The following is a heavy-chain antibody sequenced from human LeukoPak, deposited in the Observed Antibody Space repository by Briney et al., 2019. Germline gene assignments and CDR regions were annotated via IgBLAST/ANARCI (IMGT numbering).Heavy chain of an antibody. J-gene: IGHJ6*03. CDR1: GYTFTSYD. CDR2: MNPNSGNT. V-gene: IGHV1-8*03. CDR3: ARGFYPPSYYYYYMDV. D-gene: IGHD2/OR15-2a*01. Sequence: ASVKVSCKASGYTFTSYDINWVRQATGQGLEWMGWMNPNSGNTGYAQKFQGRVTITRNTSISTAYMELSSLRSEDTAVYYCARGFYPPSYYYYYMDVWGKGTTVTVSS.